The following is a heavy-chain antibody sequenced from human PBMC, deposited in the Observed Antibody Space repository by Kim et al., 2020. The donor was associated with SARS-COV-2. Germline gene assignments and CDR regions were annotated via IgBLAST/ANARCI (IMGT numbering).Heavy chain of an antibody. CDR3: ASNIRGVKT. CDR2: TYYRSKWFY. J-gene: IGHJ4*01. CDR1: GDSVSDILAV. V-gene: IGHV6-1*01. Sequence: SQTLSLTCAISGDSVSDILAVWIWMRQSPSRGLEWLGRTYYRSKWFYDYAPSVKRRITINPDTSKNQFSLQLNSVTPEDTAVYYCASNIRGVKTWGHGTPVTVSS. D-gene: IGHD3-10*01.